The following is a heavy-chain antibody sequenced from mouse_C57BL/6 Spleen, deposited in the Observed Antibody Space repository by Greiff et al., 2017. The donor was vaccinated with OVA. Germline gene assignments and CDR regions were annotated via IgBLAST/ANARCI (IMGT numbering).Heavy chain of an antibody. CDR1: GFTFSDYG. Sequence: EVKLVESGGGLVKPGGSLKLSCAASGFTFSDYGMHWVRQAPEKGLEWVAYISSGSSTIYYADTVKGRFTISRDNAKNTLFLQMTSLRSEDTAMYYCARGTGLYFDVWGTGTTVTVSP. V-gene: IGHV5-17*01. J-gene: IGHJ1*03. CDR3: ARGTGLYFDV. D-gene: IGHD4-1*01. CDR2: ISSGSSTI.